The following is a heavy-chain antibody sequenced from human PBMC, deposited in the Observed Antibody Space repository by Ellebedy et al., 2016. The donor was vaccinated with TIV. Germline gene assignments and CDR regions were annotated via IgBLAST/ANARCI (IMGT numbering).Heavy chain of an antibody. D-gene: IGHD6-13*01. V-gene: IGHV1-46*01. CDR2: INPSGGST. CDR3: TCLQLGIADYFDY. J-gene: IGHJ4*02. CDR1: GYTFTKYY. Sequence: ASVKVSCKVSGYTFTKYYMHWVRQAPGQGLEWMGMINPSGGSTSYAQKFQGRVTMTRDTSTSTVYMELSSLRSEDTAVYYCTCLQLGIADYFDYWGQGALVTVSS.